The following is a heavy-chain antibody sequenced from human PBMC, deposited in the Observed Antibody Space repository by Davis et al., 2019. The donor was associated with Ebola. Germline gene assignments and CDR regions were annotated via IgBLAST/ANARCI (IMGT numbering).Heavy chain of an antibody. CDR3: ARSYDSSGNNWFDP. Sequence: MPSETLSLTCTVSGGSISSGGYYWTWIRQHPGKGLEWIGNIYYSRTTYPNPSLKSRLRMSVDTYKNQFSLNLSSVTAADTAVYYCARSYDSSGNNWFDPWGQGTLVTVSS. CDR1: GGSISSGGYY. CDR2: IYYSRTT. V-gene: IGHV4-31*03. D-gene: IGHD3-22*01. J-gene: IGHJ5*02.